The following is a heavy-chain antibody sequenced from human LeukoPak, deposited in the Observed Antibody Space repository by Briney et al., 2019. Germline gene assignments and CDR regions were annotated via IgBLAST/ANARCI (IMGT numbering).Heavy chain of an antibody. CDR3: ARHPADYYDSRSAWFDP. D-gene: IGHD3-22*01. CDR1: GYTFTSYW. CDR2: IYPGDSDT. V-gene: IGHV5-51*01. J-gene: IGHJ5*02. Sequence: GESLQISCEGSGYTFTSYWIAWVRQMPGKGLEWMGIIYPGDSDTRYSPSFQGQVAISADKSISTAYLQWSSLKASDTAMYYCARHPADYYDSRSAWFDPWGQGTLVTVSS.